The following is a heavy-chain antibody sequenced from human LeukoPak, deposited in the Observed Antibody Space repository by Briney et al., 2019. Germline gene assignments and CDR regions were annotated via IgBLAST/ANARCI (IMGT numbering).Heavy chain of an antibody. Sequence: ASVKVSCTASGYTFTGYYMHWVRQAPGQGLEWMGGIIPIFGTANYAQKFQGRVTITADESTSTAYMELSSLRSEDTAVYYCARGGVTYSGYDSGLLSFDYWGQGTLVTVSS. V-gene: IGHV1-69*13. CDR2: IIPIFGTA. D-gene: IGHD5-12*01. J-gene: IGHJ4*02. CDR1: GYTFTGYY. CDR3: ARGGVTYSGYDSGLLSFDY.